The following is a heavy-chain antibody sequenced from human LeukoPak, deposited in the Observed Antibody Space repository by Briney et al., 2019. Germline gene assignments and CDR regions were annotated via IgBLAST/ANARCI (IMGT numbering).Heavy chain of an antibody. J-gene: IGHJ4*02. D-gene: IGHD3-3*01. V-gene: IGHV3-43*02. CDR2: ISGDGGST. Sequence: GGSLRLSCAASGFTFDDYAMHWVRQAPGKGLEWVSLISGDGGSTYYADSVKGRFTISRDNSKNTLYLQMNSLRAEDTAVYYCAKDGAADYDFWSGYQYYFDYWGQGTLVTVSS. CDR3: AKDGAADYDFWSGYQYYFDY. CDR1: GFTFDDYA.